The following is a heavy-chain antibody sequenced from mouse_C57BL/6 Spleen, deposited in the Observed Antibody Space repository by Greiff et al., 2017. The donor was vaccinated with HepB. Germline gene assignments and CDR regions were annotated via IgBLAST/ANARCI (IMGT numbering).Heavy chain of an antibody. CDR2: IRLKSDNYAT. J-gene: IGHJ1*03. D-gene: IGHD1-1*01. Sequence: EVQVVESGGGLVQPGGSMKLSCVASGFTFSNYWMNWVRQSPEKGLEWVAQIRLKSDNYATHYAESVKGRFTISRDDSKSSVYLQMNNLRAEDTGIYYCTVYYGSRGWYFDVWGTGTTVTVSS. CDR3: TVYYGSRGWYFDV. V-gene: IGHV6-3*01. CDR1: GFTFSNYW.